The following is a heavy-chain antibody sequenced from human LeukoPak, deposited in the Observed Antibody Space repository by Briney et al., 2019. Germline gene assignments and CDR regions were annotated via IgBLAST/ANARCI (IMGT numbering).Heavy chain of an antibody. CDR1: GFTFSSHG. Sequence: GGSLRLSCAASGFTFSSHGMHWVRQAPGKGLEWVAVISYDGSNKYYADSVKGRFTISRDNSKNTLYLQMNSLRAEDTAVYYCAKGDFRFDYWGQGTLVTVSS. CDR2: ISYDGSNK. D-gene: IGHD2/OR15-2a*01. CDR3: AKGDFRFDY. V-gene: IGHV3-30*18. J-gene: IGHJ4*02.